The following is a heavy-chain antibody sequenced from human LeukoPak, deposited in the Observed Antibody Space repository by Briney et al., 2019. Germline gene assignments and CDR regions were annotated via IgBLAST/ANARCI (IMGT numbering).Heavy chain of an antibody. V-gene: IGHV1-69*05. D-gene: IGHD3-16*01. CDR2: IIPIFGTA. CDR3: ASPSLGSPSFYYYMDV. CDR1: GGTFSSYA. J-gene: IGHJ6*03. Sequence: SVKVSCKASGGTFSSYAISWVRQAPGQGLEWMGGIIPIFGTANYAQKFQGRVTITTDESTSTAYMELSSLRSEDTAVYYCASPSLGSPSFYYYMDVWGKGTTVTVSS.